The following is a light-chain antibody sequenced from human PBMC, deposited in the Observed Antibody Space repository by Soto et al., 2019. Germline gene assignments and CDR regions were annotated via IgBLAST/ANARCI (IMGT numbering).Light chain of an antibody. CDR1: QAIRTE. V-gene: IGKV1-6*01. CDR3: LQDYTYPRT. J-gene: IGKJ1*01. CDR2: GTS. Sequence: AIQMTQSPSSLSASVGDRVIITCRASQAIRTELGWYQQRPGKAPKLLIYGTSNLQSGVPSRFSGSGSGTDFTLTINGLQPEDFATYDCLQDYTYPRTFGQGTKV.